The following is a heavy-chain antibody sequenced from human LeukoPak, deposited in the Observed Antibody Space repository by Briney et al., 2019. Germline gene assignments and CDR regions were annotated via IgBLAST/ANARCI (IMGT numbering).Heavy chain of an antibody. Sequence: SETLSLTCGVSGGSIASTNWWSWVRQPPGQGLEWIGEVSLSGLTNYNPSLSSRVIMALDTSKNHLSLHLTSVTAADTAVYYCSRENGAFSPFGYWGQGYLVTVLS. D-gene: IGHD2-8*01. CDR2: VSLSGLT. V-gene: IGHV4-4*02. CDR3: SRENGAFSPFGY. CDR1: GGSIASTNW. J-gene: IGHJ4*02.